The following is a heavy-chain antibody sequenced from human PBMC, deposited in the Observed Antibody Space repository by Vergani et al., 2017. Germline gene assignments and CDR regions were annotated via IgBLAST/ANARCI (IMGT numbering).Heavy chain of an antibody. Sequence: QVQLVQSGAEVKKPGASVKVSCKASGYTITGYYMHWVRQAPGPGLEWMGWINPNRGGTNYEQKFQGRVTMTGDTAISTAYMEMSRVRSDDTAVYYCARDLMGGGLWGQGTLVTVSS. J-gene: IGHJ4*02. CDR3: ARDLMGGGL. CDR2: INPNRGGT. D-gene: IGHD1-26*01. CDR1: GYTITGYY. V-gene: IGHV1-2*02.